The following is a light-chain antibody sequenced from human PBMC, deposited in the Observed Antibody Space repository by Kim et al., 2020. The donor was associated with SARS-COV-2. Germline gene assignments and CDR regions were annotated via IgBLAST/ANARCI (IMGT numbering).Light chain of an antibody. CDR3: QQYYTVPLT. CDR1: QSVLYSSNNKNC. Sequence: ATINCKSSQSVLYSSNNKNCVAWYQQKPGQPPKLIINWASTRESGVPDRFSGSGSGTDFTLSISNLQAEDVAVYYCQQYYTVPLTFGRGTKVDIK. CDR2: WAS. J-gene: IGKJ4*01. V-gene: IGKV4-1*01.